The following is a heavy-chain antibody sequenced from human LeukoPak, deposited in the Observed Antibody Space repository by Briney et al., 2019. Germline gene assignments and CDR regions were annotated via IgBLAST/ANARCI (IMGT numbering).Heavy chain of an antibody. V-gene: IGHV4-61*05. CDR3: ARHLLIYDSSGYYDY. J-gene: IGHJ4*02. CDR2: IYYSGST. D-gene: IGHD3-22*01. CDR1: GGSISSSSYY. Sequence: SETLSLTCTVSGGSISSSSYYWGWIRQPPGKGLEWIGYIYYSGSTNYNPSLKSRVTISVDTSKNQFSLKLSSVTAADTAVYYCARHLLIYDSSGYYDYWGQGTLVTVSS.